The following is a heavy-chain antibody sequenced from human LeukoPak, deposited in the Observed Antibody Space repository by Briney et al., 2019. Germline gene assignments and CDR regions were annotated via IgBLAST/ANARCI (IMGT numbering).Heavy chain of an antibody. D-gene: IGHD1-26*01. Sequence: SETLSLTCAVYGGSFSGYYWSWIRQPPGKGLEWIGEINHSGSTNYNPSLKSRVTISVDTSKNQFSLKLNSVTAADTAVYYCAREIVGATPAHDYWGQGTLVTVSS. V-gene: IGHV4-34*01. CDR3: AREIVGATPAHDY. CDR1: GGSFSGYY. CDR2: INHSGST. J-gene: IGHJ4*02.